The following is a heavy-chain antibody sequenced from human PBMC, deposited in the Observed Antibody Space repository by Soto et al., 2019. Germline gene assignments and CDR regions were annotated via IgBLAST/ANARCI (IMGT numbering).Heavy chain of an antibody. CDR1: GGSISNHY. J-gene: IGHJ5*02. V-gene: IGHV4-59*11. Sequence: QVQVQESGPGLVKPSETLSLTCTVSGGSISNHYWSWIRQSPGKGLEWIANIYHSGTTNYNLSLKGRVTISIDSSKNQVSLKLNSVTAADPAVYYCARGGYRTLAWFDPWGQGTLVTVSS. CDR2: IYHSGTT. CDR3: ARGGYRTLAWFDP. D-gene: IGHD6-13*01.